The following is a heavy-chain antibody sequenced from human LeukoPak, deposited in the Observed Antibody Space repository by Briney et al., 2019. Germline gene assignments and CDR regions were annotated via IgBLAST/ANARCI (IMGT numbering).Heavy chain of an antibody. J-gene: IGHJ4*02. CDR2: IYPGDSDT. Sequence: GESLKISCKGSGCSFTSYWIGWVRQMPGKGLEGMGIIYPGDSDTRYSPSLQGQVTISADKSISTAYLQWSSLKASDTAMYYCARQYDSSGYYADYWGQGTLVTVSS. V-gene: IGHV5-51*01. D-gene: IGHD3-22*01. CDR1: GCSFTSYW. CDR3: ARQYDSSGYYADY.